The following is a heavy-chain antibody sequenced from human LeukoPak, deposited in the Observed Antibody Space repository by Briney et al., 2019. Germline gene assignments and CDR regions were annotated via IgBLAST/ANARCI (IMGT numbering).Heavy chain of an antibody. D-gene: IGHD3-10*01. V-gene: IGHV1-18*04. CDR3: ARGLMVRGVIYWFDP. J-gene: IGHJ5*02. CDR2: ISAYNGNT. CDR1: GYTFTGYY. Sequence: ASVKVSCKASGYTFTGYYMHWVRQAPGQGLEWMGWISAYNGNTNYAQKLQGRVTMTTDTSTSTAYMELRSLRSDDTAVYYCARGLMVRGVIYWFDPWGQGTLVTVSS.